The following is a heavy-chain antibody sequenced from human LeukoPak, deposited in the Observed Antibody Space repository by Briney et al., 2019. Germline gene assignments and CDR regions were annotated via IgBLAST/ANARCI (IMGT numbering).Heavy chain of an antibody. CDR3: ASQSDFGSGSYRWFDP. V-gene: IGHV3-23*01. J-gene: IGHJ5*02. CDR1: GCTFRSYA. Sequence: GGSLRLSCAASGCTFRSYAMSWVRQAPGKGLEWVSTTSDSGGSTYYADSVKGRFTISRDNFKNTLYLQMNSLRADDTAVYYCASQSDFGSGSYRWFDPWGQGTLVIVSS. CDR2: TSDSGGST. D-gene: IGHD3-10*01.